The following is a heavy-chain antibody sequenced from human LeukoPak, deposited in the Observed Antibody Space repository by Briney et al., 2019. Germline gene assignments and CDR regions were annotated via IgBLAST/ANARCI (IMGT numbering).Heavy chain of an antibody. CDR1: GYTFTSYD. CDR2: MNPNSGNT. J-gene: IGHJ5*02. D-gene: IGHD4-23*01. CDR3: ARDYGGNSGWFDP. V-gene: IGHV1-8*02. Sequence: ASVKVSCKASGYTFTSYDINWVRQATGQGLEWMGWMNPNSGNTGYAQKFEGRATLTRNTSISTAYMELSSLRSEDTAVYYCARDYGGNSGWFDPWGQGTLVTVSS.